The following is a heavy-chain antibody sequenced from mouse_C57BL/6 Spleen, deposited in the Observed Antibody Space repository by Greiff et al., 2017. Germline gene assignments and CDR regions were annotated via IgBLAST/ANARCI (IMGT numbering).Heavy chain of an antibody. Sequence: VQLQQSGPELVKPGASVKIPCKASGYTFTDYNMDWVKQSHGKSLEWIGDINPNNGGTIYNQKFKGKATLTVDKSSSTAYMELRSLTSEDTAVYYCASRKDGYYEGFAYWGQGTLVTVSA. CDR3: ASRKDGYYEGFAY. CDR1: GYTFTDYN. D-gene: IGHD2-3*01. V-gene: IGHV1-18*01. CDR2: INPNNGGT. J-gene: IGHJ3*01.